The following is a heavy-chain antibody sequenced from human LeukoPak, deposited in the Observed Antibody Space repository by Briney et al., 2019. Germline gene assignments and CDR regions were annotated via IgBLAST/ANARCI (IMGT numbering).Heavy chain of an antibody. CDR3: AELGITMIGGV. CDR1: GFTFSSNS. Sequence: GGSLRLSCAASGFTFSSNSMNWVRQAPGKGLEWVSYISSSGSTIYYADSVKGRFTISRDNAKNSLYLQMNSLRAEDTAVYYCAELGITMIGGVWGKGTTVTISS. D-gene: IGHD3-10*02. J-gene: IGHJ6*04. CDR2: ISSSGSTI. V-gene: IGHV3-48*04.